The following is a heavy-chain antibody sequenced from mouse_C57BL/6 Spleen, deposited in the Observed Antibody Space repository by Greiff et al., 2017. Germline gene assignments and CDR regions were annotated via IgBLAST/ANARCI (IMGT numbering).Heavy chain of an antibody. CDR3: ARRRASSGYDY. V-gene: IGHV1-19*01. J-gene: IGHJ2*01. CDR2: INPYNGGT. D-gene: IGHD3-2*02. CDR1: GYTFTDYY. Sequence: VQLQQSGPVLVKPGASVKMSCKASGYTFTDYYMNWVKQSHGKSLEWIGVINPYNGGTSYNQKFKGKATLTVDKSSSTAYMELNSLTSEDSAVYYCARRRASSGYDYWGQSTTLTVSS.